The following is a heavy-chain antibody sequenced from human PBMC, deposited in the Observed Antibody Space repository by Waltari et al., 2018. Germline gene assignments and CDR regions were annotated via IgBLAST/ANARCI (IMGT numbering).Heavy chain of an antibody. Sequence: QVQLQESGPGLVKPSGTLSFPCAVSGGSVSSGSWWSWVRQSPGKGLEWIAEISHSGGSNYNPSLKSRVTISVDESKNQFSLKLTSITAADTAVYYCARDRGLRGGYDSWGQGMLVTVSS. CDR2: ISHSGGS. D-gene: IGHD5-12*01. CDR3: ARDRGLRGGYDS. J-gene: IGHJ5*02. V-gene: IGHV4-4*02. CDR1: GGSVSSGSW.